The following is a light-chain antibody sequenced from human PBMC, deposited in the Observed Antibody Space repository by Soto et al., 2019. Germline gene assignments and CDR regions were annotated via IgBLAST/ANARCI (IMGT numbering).Light chain of an antibody. CDR3: AAWDDSLNGRV. V-gene: IGLV1-44*01. Sequence: QAVVTQPPSASGTPGQRVTISCSGSSSNIGSNSVYWYQQLPGTAPKLLICRNDQRPSGVPDRFSGSKSGTSASLAISGLQSEDEADYYCAAWDDSLNGRVFGTGTKVTVL. CDR2: RND. CDR1: SSNIGSNS. J-gene: IGLJ1*01.